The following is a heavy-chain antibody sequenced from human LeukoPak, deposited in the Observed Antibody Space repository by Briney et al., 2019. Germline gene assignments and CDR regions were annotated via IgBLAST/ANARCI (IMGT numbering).Heavy chain of an antibody. D-gene: IGHD2-15*01. J-gene: IGHJ4*02. CDR2: IYTSGST. Sequence: SETLSLTCTVSGGSISSYYWSWIRQPAGKGLEWIGRIYTSGSTNYNPSLKSRVTMSVDTSKNQFSLKLSSVTAADTAVYYCASYCSGGSCYSSSLDYWGQGTLVTVSS. CDR3: ASYCSGGSCYSSSLDY. V-gene: IGHV4-4*07. CDR1: GGSISSYY.